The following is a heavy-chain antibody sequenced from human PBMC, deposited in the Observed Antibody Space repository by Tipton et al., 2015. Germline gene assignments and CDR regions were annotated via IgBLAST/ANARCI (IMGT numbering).Heavy chain of an antibody. J-gene: IGHJ4*02. CDR1: GFTFSSYW. CDR3: AFGVFSHYFEY. Sequence: SLRLSCAASGFTFSSYWMSWVRQAPGKGLEWVANIKQDGSEKYYVDSVKGRFTISRDNAKNSLYLQMNSLRAEDTAVYYCAFGVFSHYFEYWGRGTLVTVSS. D-gene: IGHD2-8*01. CDR2: IKQDGSEK. V-gene: IGHV3-7*03.